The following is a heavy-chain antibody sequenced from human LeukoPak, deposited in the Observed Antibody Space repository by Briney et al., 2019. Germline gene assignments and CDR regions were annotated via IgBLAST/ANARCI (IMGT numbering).Heavy chain of an antibody. J-gene: IGHJ1*01. D-gene: IGHD3-16*01. V-gene: IGHV4-38-2*02. CDR2: IYYSGST. CDR3: ARPTGGGYFQH. Sequence: SETLSLTCTGSGYSISSGYYWGWIRQAPGKGLEWIGSIYYSGSTYYNPSLKSRVTVSVDTSKNQFSLKLSSVTAADTAVYYCARPTGGGYFQHWGQGTLVTVSS. CDR1: GYSISSGYY.